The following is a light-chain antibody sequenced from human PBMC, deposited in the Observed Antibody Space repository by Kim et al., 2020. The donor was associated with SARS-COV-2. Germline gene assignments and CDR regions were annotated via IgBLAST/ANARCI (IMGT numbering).Light chain of an antibody. J-gene: IGKJ1*01. CDR1: QSINSW. CDR2: DAS. CDR3: QQYGTYSA. Sequence: GDRVTITCRASQSINSWLAWYQQKPGKAPKLLIYDASSLESGVPPRFSGSGTGTEFTLTISSLQPADFATYYCQQYGTYSAFGQGTKV. V-gene: IGKV1-5*01.